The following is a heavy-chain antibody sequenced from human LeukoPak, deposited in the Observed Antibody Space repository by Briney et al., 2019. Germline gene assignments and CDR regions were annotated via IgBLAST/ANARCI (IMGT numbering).Heavy chain of an antibody. CDR2: IIPKFGTA. V-gene: IGHV1-69*06. CDR3: ARAIYYDVMAGYYGYYSYYMDV. CDR1: ADTFSRYA. J-gene: IGHJ6*03. Sequence: GASVKVSCKASADTFSRYAISWVRQAPGQGLEWMGRIIPKFGTAKYAQRFRGRVTITADKSTTTAYMELSSLRSEDTAVYYCARAIYYDVMAGYYGYYSYYMDVWGDGTTVTVSS. D-gene: IGHD3-9*01.